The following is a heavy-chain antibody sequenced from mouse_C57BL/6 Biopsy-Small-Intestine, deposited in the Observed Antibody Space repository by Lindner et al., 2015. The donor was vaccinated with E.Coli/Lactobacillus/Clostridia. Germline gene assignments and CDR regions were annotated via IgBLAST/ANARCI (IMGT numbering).Heavy chain of an antibody. Sequence: VQLQESGPEVVKPGASVTMSCETSGYTFTDYNMHWMRQSHGKSLEWIGYINPKTNSTTYNQKFKGKATLTVNKSSNTAYMELRSLTSEDSAVYYCAGYGYDFDYWGQGTPLTVSS. V-gene: IGHV1-22*01. J-gene: IGHJ2*01. CDR2: INPKTNST. CDR3: AGYGYDFDY. CDR1: GYTFTDYN. D-gene: IGHD2-2*01.